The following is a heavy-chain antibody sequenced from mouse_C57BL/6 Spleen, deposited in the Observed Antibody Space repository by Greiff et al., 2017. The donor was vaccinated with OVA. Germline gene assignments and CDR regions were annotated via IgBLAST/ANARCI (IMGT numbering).Heavy chain of an antibody. V-gene: IGHV5-4*01. D-gene: IGHD2-4*01. J-gene: IGHJ3*01. CDR3: ARDRGYDYDGLGPFAY. Sequence: EVMLVESGGGLVKPGGSLKLSCAASGFTFSSYAMSWVRQTPEKRLEWVATISDGGSYTYYPDNVKGRFTISRDNAKNNLYLQMSHLKSEDTAMYYCARDRGYDYDGLGPFAYWGQGTLVTVSA. CDR1: GFTFSSYA. CDR2: ISDGGSYT.